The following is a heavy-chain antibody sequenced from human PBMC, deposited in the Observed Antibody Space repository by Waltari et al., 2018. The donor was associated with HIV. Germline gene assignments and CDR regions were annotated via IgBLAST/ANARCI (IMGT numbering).Heavy chain of an antibody. D-gene: IGHD3-16*01. V-gene: IGHV4-34*01. CDR1: GASFNAYF. Sequence: QVQLRQWGAGLLKPSETLSPTCAVYGASFNAYFWAWFRRSPEKGLEWIGENDHRGETNYNPSFKTRVVISVDMSKNQFSLRLKSATAADTAVYYCARGLGSRPFFRAYEPWGQGTLVTVSS. CDR2: NDHRGET. J-gene: IGHJ4*02. CDR3: ARGLGSRPFFRAYEP.